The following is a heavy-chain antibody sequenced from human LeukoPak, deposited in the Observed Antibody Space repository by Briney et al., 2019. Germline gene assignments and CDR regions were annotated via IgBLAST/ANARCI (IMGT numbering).Heavy chain of an antibody. CDR1: GFTFTAYW. CDR3: ARDAVDTANAV. D-gene: IGHD5-18*01. Sequence: GGSLRLSCAASGFTFTAYWMHWVRQAPGKGLVWVSHINSDGSITSYADSVKGRFTISRDNAKNTLYLQMNSLRAEDTAVYYCARDAVDTANAVWGQGTTVTVSS. J-gene: IGHJ6*02. V-gene: IGHV3-74*01. CDR2: INSDGSIT.